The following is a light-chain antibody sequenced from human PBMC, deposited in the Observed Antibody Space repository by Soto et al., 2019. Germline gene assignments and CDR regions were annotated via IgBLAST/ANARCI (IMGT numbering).Light chain of an antibody. V-gene: IGKV1-39*01. CDR3: QQSYSTPT. J-gene: IGKJ1*01. CDR1: QSISSY. CDR2: AAS. Sequence: DIRMTQSPSSLSASVGDRVTITCRAGQSISSYLHWYQQKPGKAPKLLIFAASSLQSGVPSRFSGSGSGTDFTLTISSLQPEDFATYYCQQSYSTPTFGQGTKVEIK.